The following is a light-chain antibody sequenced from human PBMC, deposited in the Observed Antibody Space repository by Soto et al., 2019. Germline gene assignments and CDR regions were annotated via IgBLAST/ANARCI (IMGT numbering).Light chain of an antibody. CDR2: AAS. J-gene: IGKJ5*01. CDR3: QQYNTWPPIT. CDR1: QSIARN. V-gene: IGKV3-15*01. Sequence: EIVMTQSPATLSVSPGERASLSCRASQSIARNLAWYQQIPGQAPRLLIYAASTRATGIPARFSGSGSGTEFTLTISSLQSEDFAVYYCQQYNTWPPITFGQGTRLEI.